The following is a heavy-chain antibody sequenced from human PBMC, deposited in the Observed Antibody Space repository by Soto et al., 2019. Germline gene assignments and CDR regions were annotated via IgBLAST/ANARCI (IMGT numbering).Heavy chain of an antibody. J-gene: IGHJ4*02. CDR3: ATAFGDFGDYDYDY. D-gene: IGHD4-17*01. CDR1: GFAVSSNY. Sequence: EVQLVESGGGLVQPGGSLRLSCAASGFAVSSNYMSWVRQAPGKGLEWVSVLYSDGSTYYADTVKGRVTISSDNSKNTLYLLMNSLRAEDTAVYYCATAFGDFGDYDYDYWGQGTLVTVSS. CDR2: LYSDGST. V-gene: IGHV3-66*01.